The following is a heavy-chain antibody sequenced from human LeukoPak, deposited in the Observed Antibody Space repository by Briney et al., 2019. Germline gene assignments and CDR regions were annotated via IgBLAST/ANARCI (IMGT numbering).Heavy chain of an antibody. J-gene: IGHJ4*02. CDR3: ARDLAVAGTGAFDY. D-gene: IGHD6-19*01. CDR2: IYYSGST. V-gene: IGHV4-39*07. Sequence: PSETLSLTCSVSGGSISSSSYYWGWIRQPPGKGLEWIGTIYYSGSTYYNPSLKSRVTISVDTSKNQFSLKLSSVTAADTAVYYCARDLAVAGTGAFDYWGQGTLVTVSS. CDR1: GGSISSSSYY.